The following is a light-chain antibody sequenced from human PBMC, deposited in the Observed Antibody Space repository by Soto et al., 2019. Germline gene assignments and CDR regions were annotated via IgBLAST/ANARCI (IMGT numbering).Light chain of an antibody. CDR3: QQYNNWPFWT. J-gene: IGKJ1*01. CDR2: GAS. Sequence: EIVMTQAPSTLSVSTGERATLSCKASQSVSSNLAWYQQKPGQAPRLLIYGASTRATGIPARCSGSGSGTEFTLTISSLQSEDFAVYYCQQYNNWPFWTFGQGTKVDI. V-gene: IGKV3-15*01. CDR1: QSVSSN.